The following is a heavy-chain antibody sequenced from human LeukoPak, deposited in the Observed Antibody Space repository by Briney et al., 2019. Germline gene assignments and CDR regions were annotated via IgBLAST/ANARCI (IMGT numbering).Heavy chain of an antibody. V-gene: IGHV3-30-3*01. D-gene: IGHD3-10*01. J-gene: IGHJ6*02. CDR3: IEGIQVFRGNYYYYGIDV. CDR1: GFTFSSYA. CDR2: ISNDGSNK. Sequence: PGRSLRLSCAASGFTFSSYAMYWVRQGPGKGLEWGAVISNDGSNKYYADSVKGRFTISRDNSKNTLYLQMNSLRAEDTAVYYCIEGIQVFRGNYYYYGIDVWGQGTTVTVSS.